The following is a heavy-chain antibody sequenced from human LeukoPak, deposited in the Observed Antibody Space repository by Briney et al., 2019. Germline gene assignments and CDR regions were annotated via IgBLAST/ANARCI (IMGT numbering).Heavy chain of an antibody. CDR3: ARDTRMITFGGVIVPTFDY. CDR1: GFTFSDYY. J-gene: IGHJ4*02. Sequence: PGGSLRLSCAASGFTFSDYYMIWIRQAPGKGLEWVSYISSSGSTIYYADSVKGRFTISRDNAKNSLYLQMNSLRAEDTAVYYCARDTRMITFGGVIVPTFDYWGQGTLVTVSS. CDR2: ISSSGSTI. D-gene: IGHD3-16*02. V-gene: IGHV3-11*04.